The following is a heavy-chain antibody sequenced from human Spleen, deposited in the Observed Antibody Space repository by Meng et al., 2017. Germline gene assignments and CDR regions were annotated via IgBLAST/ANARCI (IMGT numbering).Heavy chain of an antibody. Sequence: SETLSLTCAVYGGSFSRYYWSWLRQPPGKGIVWIGEINHRGRPNYNPSLKSRVTMSADTSKNQFSLKLTSVTAADTAVYYCAGGAVVTLIFDHAMDVWGQGTTVTVSS. CDR3: AGGAVVTLIFDHAMDV. CDR2: INHRGRP. V-gene: IGHV4-34*01. J-gene: IGHJ6*02. D-gene: IGHD2-21*02. CDR1: GGSFSRYY.